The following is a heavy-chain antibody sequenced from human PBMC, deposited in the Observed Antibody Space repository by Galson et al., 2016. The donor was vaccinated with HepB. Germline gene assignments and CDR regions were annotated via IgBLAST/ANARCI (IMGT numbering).Heavy chain of an antibody. Sequence: SVKVSCKASDDIFSKNYIHWVRQAPGQGLEWVAIINPSSGGTSYAQKVQGRLTMTRDTSTTTVYMELSSLRFEDTAVYYCASGIDYHSYGMDVWGQGTTVIVSS. J-gene: IGHJ6*02. CDR2: INPSSGGT. V-gene: IGHV1-46*01. CDR3: ASGIDYHSYGMDV. D-gene: IGHD3-10*01. CDR1: DDIFSKNY.